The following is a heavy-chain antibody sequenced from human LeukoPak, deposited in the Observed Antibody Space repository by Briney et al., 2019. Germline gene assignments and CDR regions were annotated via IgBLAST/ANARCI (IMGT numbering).Heavy chain of an antibody. V-gene: IGHV3-7*01. Sequence: GGSLRLSCAASGFTFSHYWMTWVRQAPGKGLEWVAQINQDGSEEYYMDSVKARFTISRDNARNSVFLQMNSLRAEDTAVYYCVRDGGVSGYDLLDYWGQGTLVTVSS. CDR3: VRDGGVSGYDLLDY. CDR1: GFTFSHYW. CDR2: INQDGSEE. D-gene: IGHD5-12*01. J-gene: IGHJ4*02.